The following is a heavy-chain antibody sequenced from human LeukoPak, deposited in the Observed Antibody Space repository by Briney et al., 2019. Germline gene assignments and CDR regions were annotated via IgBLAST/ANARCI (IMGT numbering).Heavy chain of an antibody. CDR3: TTHYYDFWSGLHQYYFDY. CDR2: IYHSGST. J-gene: IGHJ4*02. CDR1: GGSISSSNW. V-gene: IGHV4-4*02. Sequence: SGTLSLTCAVSGGSISSSNWWSWVRQPPGKGLEWIGEIYHSGSTNYNPSLKSQVTISVDKSKNQFSLKLSSVTAADTAVYYCTTHYYDFWSGLHQYYFDYWGQGTLVTVSS. D-gene: IGHD3-3*01.